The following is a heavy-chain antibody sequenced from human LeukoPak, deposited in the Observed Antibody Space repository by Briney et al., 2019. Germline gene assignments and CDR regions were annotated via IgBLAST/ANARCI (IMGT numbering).Heavy chain of an antibody. CDR3: ARDPYCSSTSCSENY. CDR1: GFTFSSYA. D-gene: IGHD2-2*01. CDR2: ISYDGSNK. V-gene: IGHV3-30-3*01. Sequence: PGGSLRLSCAASGFTFSSYAMHWVRQAPGKGLEWAAVISYDGSNKYYADSVKGRFTISRDNSKNTLYLQMNSLRAEDTAVYYCARDPYCSSTSCSENYWGQGTLVTVSS. J-gene: IGHJ4*02.